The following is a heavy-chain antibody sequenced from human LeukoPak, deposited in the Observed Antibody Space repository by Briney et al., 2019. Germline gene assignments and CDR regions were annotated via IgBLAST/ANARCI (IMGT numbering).Heavy chain of an antibody. D-gene: IGHD3-10*01. Sequence: SQILSLTCTVSGVSISSYNWTWVRQPPGKGLEWIGYIYYSGSTNYNPSLKSRVTISVDTSKNQFSLKLRSVTAADTAVYYCARAHYGSGNLDYWGQGTMVTVSS. CDR2: IYYSGST. J-gene: IGHJ3*01. CDR3: ARAHYGSGNLDY. CDR1: GVSISSYN. V-gene: IGHV4-59*01.